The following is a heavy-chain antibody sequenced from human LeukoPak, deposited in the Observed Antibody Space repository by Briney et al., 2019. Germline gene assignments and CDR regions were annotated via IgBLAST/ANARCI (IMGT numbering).Heavy chain of an antibody. D-gene: IGHD6-13*01. V-gene: IGHV3-23*01. J-gene: IGHJ6*02. CDR1: GFTFSSYA. CDR3: AKENLTPTRPPYSSSSYYYYGMDV. CDR2: ISGSGGST. Sequence: PGGSLRLSCAASGFTFSSYAMSWVRQAPGKGLEWVSAISGSGGSTYYADSVKGRFTISRDNSKNTLYLQMNSLRAEDTAVYYCAKENLTPTRPPYSSSSYYYYGMDVWGQGTTVTVSS.